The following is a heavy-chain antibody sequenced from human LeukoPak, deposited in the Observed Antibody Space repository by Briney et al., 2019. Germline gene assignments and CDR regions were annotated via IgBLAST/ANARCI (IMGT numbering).Heavy chain of an antibody. Sequence: GASVKVSCKASGYTFTGYYMHWVRQAPGQGLEWMGIINPSGGSTSYAQKFQGRVTMTRDMSTSTVYMELSSLRSEDTAVYYCARGHDITIFGVVSVLDVWGKGTTVTVSS. CDR3: ARGHDITIFGVVSVLDV. CDR1: GYTFTGYY. D-gene: IGHD3-3*01. CDR2: INPSGGST. V-gene: IGHV1-46*01. J-gene: IGHJ6*04.